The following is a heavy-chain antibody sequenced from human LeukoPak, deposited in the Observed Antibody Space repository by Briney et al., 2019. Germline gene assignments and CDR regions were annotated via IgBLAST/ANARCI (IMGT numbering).Heavy chain of an antibody. Sequence: KPGESLKISCKGSGYSFTSYWIGWVRQMPGKGLEWMGIIHPGDSDTRYSPSFQGQVTISADKSISTAYLQWSSLKASDTAIYYCARAGTYYYYHMDVWGKGTTVTVFS. CDR2: IHPGDSDT. J-gene: IGHJ6*03. V-gene: IGHV5-51*01. CDR1: GYSFTSYW. CDR3: ARAGTYYYYHMDV. D-gene: IGHD6-19*01.